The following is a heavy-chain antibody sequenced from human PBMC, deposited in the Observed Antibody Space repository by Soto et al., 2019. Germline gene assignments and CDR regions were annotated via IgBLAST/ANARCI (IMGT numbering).Heavy chain of an antibody. CDR1: EGAFSSYT. D-gene: IGHD5-12*01. CDR2: IIPIADIA. Sequence: QVQLVQSGAEVKKPGSSVKVSCKGSEGAFSSYTISWVRQSPGQGLEWMGRIIPIADIANYDQKFQGRVTLTADKSTNTAYMELSRLRSEDTAVYYCSRDMGGANMVPTYYFDFWGQGTLVTVSS. V-gene: IGHV1-69*08. J-gene: IGHJ4*02. CDR3: SRDMGGANMVPTYYFDF.